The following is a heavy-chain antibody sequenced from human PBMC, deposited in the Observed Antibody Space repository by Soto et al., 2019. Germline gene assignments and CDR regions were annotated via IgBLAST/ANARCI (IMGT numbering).Heavy chain of an antibody. CDR1: CGSISSGGYY. CDR3: ARGRNFWSGKFDGYFEY. V-gene: IGHV4-31*03. J-gene: IGHJ4*02. CDR2: IYYSEST. D-gene: IGHD3-3*01. Sequence: SETLSLTCTVSCGSISSGGYYWSWIRQHPGQGLEWIGYIYYSESTYYNPSLKSRLSMSLDTSKNQFSLKLSSVTAADTAVYYCARGRNFWSGKFDGYFEYWGQGTLVTVSS.